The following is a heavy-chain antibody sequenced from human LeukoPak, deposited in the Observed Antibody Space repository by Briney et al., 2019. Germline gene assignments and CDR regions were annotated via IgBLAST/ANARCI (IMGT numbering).Heavy chain of an antibody. CDR2: MNPNSGNT. CDR1: GYTFTSYD. D-gene: IGHD4-17*01. Sequence: ASVKVSCKASGYTFTSYDINWVRQATGQGLEWMGWMNPNSGNTGYAQKFQGRVTMTRNTSISTAYMELSRLRSDDTAVYYCARTRPIDYGDYKNWGQGTLVTVSS. V-gene: IGHV1-8*01. CDR3: ARTRPIDYGDYKN. J-gene: IGHJ4*02.